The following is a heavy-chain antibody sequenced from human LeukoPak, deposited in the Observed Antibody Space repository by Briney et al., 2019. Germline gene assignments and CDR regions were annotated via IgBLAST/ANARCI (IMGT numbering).Heavy chain of an antibody. Sequence: SETLSLTCAVSGGSISSGKWWSWVRQPPGKGLEWIGEIYHNGNTNYNPSLKSRASISVDKSRNQFSLKLSSVTAADTAVYYCARGVVAATLFDPWGQGTLVTVSS. CDR3: ARGVVAATLFDP. V-gene: IGHV4-4*02. CDR1: GGSISSGKW. J-gene: IGHJ5*02. CDR2: IYHNGNT. D-gene: IGHD2-15*01.